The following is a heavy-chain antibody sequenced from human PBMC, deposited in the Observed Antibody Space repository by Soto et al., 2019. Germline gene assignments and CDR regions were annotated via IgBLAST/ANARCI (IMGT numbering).Heavy chain of an antibody. V-gene: IGHV4-4*07. CDR1: GGSISSYY. J-gene: IGHJ6*02. CDR2: IYTSGST. CDR3: ARDKTYYDFWSGQSIDSYYYGMDV. Sequence: PXGTLSLTGTVSGGSISSYYWSWIRQPSGKGLEWIGRIYTSGSTNYNPSLKSRVTMSVDTSKNQFSLKLSSVTAADTAVYYCARDKTYYDFWSGQSIDSYYYGMDVWGQGTTVTVSS. D-gene: IGHD3-3*01.